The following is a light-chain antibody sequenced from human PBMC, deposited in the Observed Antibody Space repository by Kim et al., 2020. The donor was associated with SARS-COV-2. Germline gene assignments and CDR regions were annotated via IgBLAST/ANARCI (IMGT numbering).Light chain of an antibody. Sequence: QSALTQPRSVSGSPGQSVTISCTGTSSDVGGYNYVSWYQQHPGKAPKLLIYDVTKRPSGVPDRFSGSKSGNTASLTISGLQAEDEAVYYCCSYTRSSTKVFGGGTKVTVL. J-gene: IGLJ2*01. CDR1: SSDVGGYNY. V-gene: IGLV2-11*01. CDR3: CSYTRSSTKV. CDR2: DVT.